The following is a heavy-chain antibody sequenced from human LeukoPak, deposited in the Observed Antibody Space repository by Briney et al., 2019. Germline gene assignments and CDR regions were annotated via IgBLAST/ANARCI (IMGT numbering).Heavy chain of an antibody. J-gene: IGHJ4*02. Sequence: GGSLRLSCAASGFTFSSYGMHWVRQAPGKGLEWVAVISYDGSNKYYADSVKGRFTISRDNSKNTLYLQMNSLRAEDTAVYYCAKDQRRLAAANTIDYWGQGTLVTVSS. CDR3: AKDQRRLAAANTIDY. V-gene: IGHV3-30*18. CDR1: GFTFSSYG. D-gene: IGHD6-13*01. CDR2: ISYDGSNK.